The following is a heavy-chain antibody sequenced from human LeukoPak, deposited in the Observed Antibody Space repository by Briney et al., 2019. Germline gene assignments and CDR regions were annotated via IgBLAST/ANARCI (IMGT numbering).Heavy chain of an antibody. V-gene: IGHV3-23*01. Sequence: PGGTLRLSCAASGFTFSSYAMSWVRQAPGKGLEWVSAISGSGGSTYYADSVKGRFTISRDNSKNTLYLQMNSLRAEDTAVYYCAKVFSGSGWEPYYYYYMDVWGKGTTVTVSS. CDR1: GFTFSSYA. CDR3: AKVFSGSGWEPYYYYYMDV. J-gene: IGHJ6*03. CDR2: ISGSGGST. D-gene: IGHD6-19*01.